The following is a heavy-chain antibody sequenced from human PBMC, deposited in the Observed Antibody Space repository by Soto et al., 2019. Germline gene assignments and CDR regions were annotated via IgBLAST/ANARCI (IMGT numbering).Heavy chain of an antibody. CDR2: MNPNSANT. CDR3: AREGVRGMDI. CDR1: GYTFTSYD. V-gene: IGHV1-8*01. Sequence: QVQLVQSGAEVKKPGASVKVSCKASGYTFTSYDINWVRQATGQGLEWMGWMNPNSANTGYAQKFDDRDTMTSNHSISPAYMELSGLRSENPAVYDGAREGVRGMDIWGQGPTVTVSS. D-gene: IGHD3-16*01. J-gene: IGHJ6*02.